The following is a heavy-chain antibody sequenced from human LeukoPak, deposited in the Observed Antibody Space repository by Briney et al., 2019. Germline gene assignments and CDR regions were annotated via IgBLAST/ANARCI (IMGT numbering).Heavy chain of an antibody. D-gene: IGHD3-10*01. J-gene: IGHJ4*02. Sequence: GGSLRLCCEVSAFTFSTYEMNWVRQAPGKGLEWVSYISGSRDTIYYAASVRGRFTISRDNAKNSLYLQMNSLRAEDTAVYYCASVTARDYYTSGSYPPPFDSWGQGTLLTVSS. CDR1: AFTFSTYE. CDR3: ASVTARDYYTSGSYPPPFDS. CDR2: ISGSRDTI. V-gene: IGHV3-48*03.